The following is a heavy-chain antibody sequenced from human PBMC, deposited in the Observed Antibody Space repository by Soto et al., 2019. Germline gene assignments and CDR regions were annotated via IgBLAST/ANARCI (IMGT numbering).Heavy chain of an antibody. D-gene: IGHD3-10*01. V-gene: IGHV3-21*01. CDR2: ISSSSSYI. CDR1: GFTFSSYS. J-gene: IGHJ4*02. CDR3: GSHITMVRGVIIRRDY. Sequence: GGSLRLSCAASGFTFSSYSMNWVRQAPGKGLEWVSSISSSSSYIYYADSVKGRFTISRDNAKISLYLQMNSMRAEDTVVDYGGSHITMVRGVIIRRDYWGQGTLVTVSS.